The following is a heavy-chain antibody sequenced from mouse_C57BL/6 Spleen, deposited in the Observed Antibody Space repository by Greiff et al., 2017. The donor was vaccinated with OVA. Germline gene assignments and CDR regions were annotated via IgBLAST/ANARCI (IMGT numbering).Heavy chain of an antibody. V-gene: IGHV1-53*01. J-gene: IGHJ2*01. CDR2: INPSNGGT. D-gene: IGHD2-1*01. Sequence: VKLQQPGTELVKPGASVKLSCKASGYTFTSYWMHWVKQRPGQGLEWIGNINPSNGGTNYNEKFKSKATLTVDKSSSTAYMQLSSLTSEDSAVYYCARHKDLLWDYFDYWGQGTTLTVSS. CDR3: ARHKDLLWDYFDY. CDR1: GYTFTSYW.